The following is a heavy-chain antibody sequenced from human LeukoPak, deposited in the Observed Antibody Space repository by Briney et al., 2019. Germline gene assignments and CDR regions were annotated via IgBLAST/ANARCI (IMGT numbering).Heavy chain of an antibody. D-gene: IGHD4-17*01. J-gene: IGHJ5*02. V-gene: IGHV1-2*02. CDR2: INPNSGGT. CDR3: AREGADDHGRLLWFDP. CDR1: EYTFTGYY. Sequence: ASVKVSCKASEYTFTGYYMHWVRQAPGQGLGWMGWINPNSGGTNYAQKFQGRVTMTRDTSISTAYMDLRSLRSDDTAFYYCAREGADDHGRLLWFDPWGQGTLVSVSS.